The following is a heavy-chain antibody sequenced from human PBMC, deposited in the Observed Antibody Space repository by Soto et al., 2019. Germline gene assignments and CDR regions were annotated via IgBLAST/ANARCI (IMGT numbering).Heavy chain of an antibody. J-gene: IGHJ4*02. CDR3: ARAQYYDSSGYYTTGSS. Sequence: QVQLVQSGAEVKKPGSSVKVSCEASGGTFSSYAISWVRQAPGQGLEWMGGIIPIFGTANYAQKFQGRVTITADESTSTAYMELSSLRSEDTAVYYCARAQYYDSSGYYTTGSSWGQGTLVTVSS. CDR2: IIPIFGTA. V-gene: IGHV1-69*01. D-gene: IGHD3-22*01. CDR1: GGTFSSYA.